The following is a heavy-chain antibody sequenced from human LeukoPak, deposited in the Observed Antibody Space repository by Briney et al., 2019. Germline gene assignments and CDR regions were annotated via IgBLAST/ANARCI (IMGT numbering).Heavy chain of an antibody. Sequence: GGCLRLYCAASGFIFSSYSMNWVRQAPGKGLEWVSSINPAGTSAFHADSVKGRFTISRDNTENSLYMQMDSLRDEDAAVYYCVRDFLGESGAGGPWGQGTLVTVSS. CDR1: GFIFSSYS. D-gene: IGHD3-10*01. V-gene: IGHV3-21*01. CDR2: INPAGTSA. CDR3: VRDFLGESGAGGP. J-gene: IGHJ5*02.